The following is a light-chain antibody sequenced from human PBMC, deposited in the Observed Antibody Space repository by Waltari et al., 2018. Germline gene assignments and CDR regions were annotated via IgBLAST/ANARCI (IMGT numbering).Light chain of an antibody. CDR1: SSNIGAGYD. CDR3: QSYDSSLSGYV. CDR2: GNI. Sequence: QSVLTQPPSVSGAPGQRVTISCPGSSSNIGAGYDVHWYQQPPETAPKLLMYGNINRPSGVPDRFSGSKSGTSASLAITGLQAEDEADYYCQSYDSSLSGYVFGTGTKVTVL. J-gene: IGLJ1*01. V-gene: IGLV1-40*01.